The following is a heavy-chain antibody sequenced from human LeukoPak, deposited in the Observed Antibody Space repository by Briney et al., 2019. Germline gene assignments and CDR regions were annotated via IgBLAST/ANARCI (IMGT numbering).Heavy chain of an antibody. D-gene: IGHD2-2*01. CDR1: GFTFSSYG. Sequence: GGSLRLSCAASGFTFSSYGMHWVRQAPGKGLEWVAVISYDGSNKYYADSVKGRFTISRDNSKNTLYLQMNSLRAEDTALYYCAKAPDEVVVPAALGYWGQGTLVTVSS. CDR3: AKAPDEVVVPAALGY. V-gene: IGHV3-30*18. CDR2: ISYDGSNK. J-gene: IGHJ4*02.